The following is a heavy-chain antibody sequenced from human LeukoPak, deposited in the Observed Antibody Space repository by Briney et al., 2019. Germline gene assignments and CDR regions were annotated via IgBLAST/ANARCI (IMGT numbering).Heavy chain of an antibody. J-gene: IGHJ4*02. D-gene: IGHD2-8*02. V-gene: IGHV6-1*01. CDR2: TYYRSKWYN. CDR3: VRSQYWRFDD. CDR1: GDSVSNNSDV. Sequence: SQTLSLTCAISGDSVSNNSDVWNWIRQSPSRGLEWLGRTYYRSKWYNDYGASVKSRITVNPDTSKNQFSLQLNSVTPEDTAVYYCVRSQYWRFDDWGQGTLVTVSS.